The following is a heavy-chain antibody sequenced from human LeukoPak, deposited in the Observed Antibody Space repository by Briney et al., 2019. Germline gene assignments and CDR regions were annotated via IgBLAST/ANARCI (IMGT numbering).Heavy chain of an antibody. CDR3: AREEAARTVDY. D-gene: IGHD6-6*01. V-gene: IGHV4-59*12. J-gene: IGHJ4*02. CDR2: ISYSGST. Sequence: SETLSLTCTVSGGSIRTYYWSWIRQPPGKGLEWIGYISYSGSTNYNPSLKSRVTISVDTSKNQFSLKLSSVTAADTAVYYCAREEAARTVDYWGQGTLVTVSS. CDR1: GGSIRTYY.